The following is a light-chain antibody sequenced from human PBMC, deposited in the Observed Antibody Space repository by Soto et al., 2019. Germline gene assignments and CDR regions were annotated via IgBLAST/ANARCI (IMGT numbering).Light chain of an antibody. CDR3: QQYNSWPGT. CDR2: GAS. CDR1: QSVSSN. Sequence: EIVMTQSPATLSVSPGERATLSCRASQSVSSNLAWYQQKPGQAPRLLIYGASTRATGIPARFSRSGSGTEFTLTISSRQSEDFAVYYCQQYNSWPGTFGQGTKVEIK. J-gene: IGKJ1*01. V-gene: IGKV3-15*01.